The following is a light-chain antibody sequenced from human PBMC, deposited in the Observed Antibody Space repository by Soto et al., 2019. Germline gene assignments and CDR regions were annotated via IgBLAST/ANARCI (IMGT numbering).Light chain of an antibody. CDR3: QSADSSGSYWV. Sequence: SSELTQPVSVSVSAGQTAGIACFGDVLPKVYAYWYRQRPGQAPVLVIKKDSERPSGIPERFSGSSSGTTVTLTISGVQGEDEGDYYCQSADSSGSYWVFGGGTKLTVL. CDR2: KDS. CDR1: VLPKVY. V-gene: IGLV3-25*02. J-gene: IGLJ3*02.